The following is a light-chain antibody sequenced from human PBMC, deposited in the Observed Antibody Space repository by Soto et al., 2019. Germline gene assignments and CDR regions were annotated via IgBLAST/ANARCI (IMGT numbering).Light chain of an antibody. V-gene: IGKV1-5*03. CDR3: RHYNTYSPPYT. CDR1: QSSSYW. Sequence: DIQMTQSPSTLSASVGDRVTITCRASQSSSYWLAWYQQKPGKAPNLLIYKATSLESGVPSRFSGSGSGTEFTLTITSLQPDDFATYYCRHYNTYSPPYTFGQGTRLEIK. CDR2: KAT. J-gene: IGKJ2*01.